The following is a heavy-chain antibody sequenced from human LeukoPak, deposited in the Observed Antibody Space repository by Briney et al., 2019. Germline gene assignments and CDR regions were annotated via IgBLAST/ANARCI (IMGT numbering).Heavy chain of an antibody. CDR1: GYTFTSYG. CDR2: ISSYNGNT. CDR3: ARDWRGYSGYNY. V-gene: IGHV1-18*01. J-gene: IGHJ4*02. D-gene: IGHD5-12*01. Sequence: ASVKVSCKASGYTFTSYGISWVRQAPGQGLEWMGWISSYNGNTNYALKLQGRVTMTTDTSTSTAYMELRSLRSDDTAVYYCARDWRGYSGYNYWGQGTLVTVSS.